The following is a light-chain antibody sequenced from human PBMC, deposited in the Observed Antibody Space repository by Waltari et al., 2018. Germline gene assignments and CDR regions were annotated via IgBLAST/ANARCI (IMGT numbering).Light chain of an antibody. CDR3: CSYAGNYRVL. Sequence: QSALTQPRSVSGSPGQSVAISCTGTRSDAGGYNSVSWYQQYPGKAPKLIIYDVTKRPSGIPDRFSGSKSGNTASLTISGLQAEDESDYYCCSYAGNYRVLFGGGTKLTVL. CDR1: RSDAGGYNS. CDR2: DVT. V-gene: IGLV2-11*02. J-gene: IGLJ2*01.